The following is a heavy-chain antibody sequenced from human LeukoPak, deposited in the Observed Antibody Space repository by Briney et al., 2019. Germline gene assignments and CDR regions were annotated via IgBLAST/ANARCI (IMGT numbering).Heavy chain of an antibody. Sequence: SETLSLTCTVSGGSISSYYWSWIRQPPGKGLEWIGYIYYSGSTNYNPSLKSRVTISVDTSKNQFSLKLSSVTAADTAVCYCASLMRGWSGGVSGWFDPWGQGTLVTVSS. D-gene: IGHD3-10*01. CDR3: ASLMRGWSGGVSGWFDP. CDR2: IYYSGST. V-gene: IGHV4-59*01. J-gene: IGHJ5*02. CDR1: GGSISSYY.